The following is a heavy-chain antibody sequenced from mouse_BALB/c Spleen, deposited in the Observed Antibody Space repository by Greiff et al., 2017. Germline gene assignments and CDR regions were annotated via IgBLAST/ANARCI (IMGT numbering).Heavy chain of an antibody. J-gene: IGHJ4*01. CDR1: GYTFTSYW. Sequence: QVQLQQSGAELVKPGASVKLSCKTSGYTFTSYWIQWVKQRPGQGLGWIGEIFPGTGTTYYNEKFKGKATLTIDTSSSTAYMQLSSLTSEDSAVYFCARGVFDYDFYAMDYWGQGTSVTVSS. V-gene: IGHV1S132*01. CDR3: ARGVFDYDFYAMDY. D-gene: IGHD2-4*01. CDR2: IFPGTGTT.